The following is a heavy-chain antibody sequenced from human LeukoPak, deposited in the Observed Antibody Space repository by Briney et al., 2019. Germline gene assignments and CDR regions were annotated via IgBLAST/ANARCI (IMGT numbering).Heavy chain of an antibody. CDR1: GFAFSSYW. CDR3: ARAGHDYGDFTFDY. V-gene: IGHV3-74*01. D-gene: IGHD4-17*01. Sequence: GGSLRLSCAASGFAFSSYWMHWVRQAPGKGLVWVSRISPDGSSTSYADSVKGRFTFSRDNAKNTLYLQMNSLRAEDTAVYYCARAGHDYGDFTFDYWGQGTLVTVSS. J-gene: IGHJ4*02. CDR2: ISPDGSST.